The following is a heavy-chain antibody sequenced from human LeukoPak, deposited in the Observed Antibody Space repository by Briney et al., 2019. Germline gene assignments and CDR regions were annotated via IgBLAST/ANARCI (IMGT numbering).Heavy chain of an antibody. CDR1: GFTFSSYS. J-gene: IGHJ4*02. Sequence: GGSLRLSCAAFGFTFSSYSMNWVRQAPGKGLEWVSSISSSSSYIYYADSVKGRFTISRDNAKNSLYLQMNSLRAEDTAVYYCARDARWNWNYVDYWGQGTLVTVSS. V-gene: IGHV3-21*01. D-gene: IGHD1-1*01. CDR2: ISSSSSYI. CDR3: ARDARWNWNYVDY.